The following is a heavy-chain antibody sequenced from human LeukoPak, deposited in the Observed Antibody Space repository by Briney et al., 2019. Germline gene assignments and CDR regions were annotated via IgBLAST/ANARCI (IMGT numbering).Heavy chain of an antibody. Sequence: GRSLRLSCSTSGFTFGDYAMSWVRQAPGKGLEWVGFIQAKAYGGATKYAASVNGRFSISRDDAQSIANLQMNDLKTQDTAVYYCTRAPHPRCSSSGCYLDYWGQGTLVTVSS. CDR1: GFTFGDYA. CDR3: TRAPHPRCSSSGCYLDY. D-gene: IGHD2-2*01. J-gene: IGHJ4*02. CDR2: IQAKAYGGAT. V-gene: IGHV3-49*04.